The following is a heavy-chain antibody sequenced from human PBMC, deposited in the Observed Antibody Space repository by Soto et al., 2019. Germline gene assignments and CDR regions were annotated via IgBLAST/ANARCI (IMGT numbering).Heavy chain of an antibody. V-gene: IGHV3-21*06. CDR3: ARDPSEGRVGNWFES. J-gene: IGHJ5*01. CDR1: GFTFSRYG. D-gene: IGHD2-2*01. CDR2: ISSSTSYV. Sequence: EVQLVESGGGLVKPGGSLRLSCAASGFTFSRYGMNWLRQAPGKGLEWVASISSSTSYVYYADSVQGRFSTSRDNAKNILSLEMYALRTEDTAVYYCARDPSEGRVGNWFESWGQGTLVTVSS.